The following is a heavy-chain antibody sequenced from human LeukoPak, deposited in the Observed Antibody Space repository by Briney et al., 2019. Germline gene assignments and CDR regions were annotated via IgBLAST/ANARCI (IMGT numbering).Heavy chain of an antibody. Sequence: PGGSLRLSCAASGFTFRSYAMTWVRQTPGKGLERVSGISGSGGSTYYADSVKGRFTISRDNAKNSLYLQMNSLRAEDTAVYYCARDPSYYDILTGYPDYWGQGTLVTVSS. V-gene: IGHV3-23*01. CDR1: GFTFRSYA. D-gene: IGHD3-9*01. CDR3: ARDPSYYDILTGYPDY. CDR2: ISGSGGST. J-gene: IGHJ4*02.